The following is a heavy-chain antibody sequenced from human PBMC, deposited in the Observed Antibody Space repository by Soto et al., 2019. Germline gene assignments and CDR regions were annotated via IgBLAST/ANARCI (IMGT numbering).Heavy chain of an antibody. V-gene: IGHV1-3*01. D-gene: IGHD3-10*01. Sequence: ASVKVSCKASGYTFTSYAMHWVRQAPGQRLEGMGWINAGNGNTKYSQKFQGRGTITRDTSASTAYLELSSLRSEDTAVYYCARDISLVRGVLTGLASWGKGPLAPVS. CDR1: GYTFTSYA. CDR3: ARDISLVRGVLTGLAS. CDR2: INAGNGNT. J-gene: IGHJ5*01.